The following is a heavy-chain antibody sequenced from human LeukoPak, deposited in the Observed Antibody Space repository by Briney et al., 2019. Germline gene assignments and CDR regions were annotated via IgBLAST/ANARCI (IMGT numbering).Heavy chain of an antibody. Sequence: GGSLRLSCAASGFPFSSYWLSWVRQAPGKGLEGVANIKQDGSEKYYVDSVKGRFTISRDNAKNSLYLQMNSLRAEDTAVYYCAREGELYSSSWYYFDYWGQGTLVTVSS. D-gene: IGHD6-13*01. CDR3: AREGELYSSSWYYFDY. J-gene: IGHJ4*02. CDR1: GFPFSSYW. CDR2: IKQDGSEK. V-gene: IGHV3-7*03.